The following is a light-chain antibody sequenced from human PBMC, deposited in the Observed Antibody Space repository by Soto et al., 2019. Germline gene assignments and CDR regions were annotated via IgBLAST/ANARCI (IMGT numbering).Light chain of an antibody. CDR3: QQSYSTPQT. CDR1: QTIGSW. CDR2: AAS. V-gene: IGKV1-39*01. Sequence: DIQMTQSPSTLSASVGDRVTVTCRASQTIGSWLAWYQQKPGRAPKLLIYAASSLQSGVPSRFSGSGSGTDFTLTISSLQPEDFATYYCQQSYSTPQTFGQGTKVDIK. J-gene: IGKJ1*01.